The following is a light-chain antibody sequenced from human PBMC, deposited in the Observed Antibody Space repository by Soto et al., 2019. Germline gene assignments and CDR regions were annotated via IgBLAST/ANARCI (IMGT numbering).Light chain of an antibody. CDR3: SSYTSSTKDV. V-gene: IGLV2-14*03. CDR1: SIDIAPYNY. J-gene: IGLJ1*01. CDR2: DVS. Sequence: SLLTQPACVSVSPGESLTISCTGTSIDIAPYNYVTWYQQHPGTAPKPIFYDVSYRPSGISNRFSGSKSGNTAFLTISGLQAEDEADYYCSSYTSSTKDVFGTGTKVTVL.